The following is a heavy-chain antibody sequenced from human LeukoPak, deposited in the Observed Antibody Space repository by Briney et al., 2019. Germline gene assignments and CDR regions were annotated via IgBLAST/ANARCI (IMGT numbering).Heavy chain of an antibody. CDR1: GYTFTSYG. J-gene: IGHJ3*02. V-gene: IGHV1-18*01. D-gene: IGHD3-22*01. CDR3: ARDGGLSSGFPPRRAFDI. Sequence: ASVKVSCKASGYTFTSYGISWVRQAPGQGLEWMGWISAYNGNTNYAQKLQGRVTMTTDTSTSTAYMELRSLRSDDTAVYYCARDGGLSSGFPPRRAFDIWGQGTMVTVSS. CDR2: ISAYNGNT.